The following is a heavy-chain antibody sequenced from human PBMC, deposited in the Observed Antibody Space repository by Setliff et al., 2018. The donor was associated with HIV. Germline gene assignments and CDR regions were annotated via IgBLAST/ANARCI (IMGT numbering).Heavy chain of an antibody. Sequence: SETLSLTCSVSGGSINNDIYFWSWIRQHPGKGLEWIGYIHYSGSTYYNPSLKSQVTISVDTSKNRLSLKLSSVTAADAAVYYCARAMSSSWYIDGFDIWGQGTVVTVSS. V-gene: IGHV4-31*01. J-gene: IGHJ3*02. CDR3: ARAMSSSWYIDGFDI. D-gene: IGHD6-13*01. CDR2: IHYSGST. CDR1: GGSINNDIYF.